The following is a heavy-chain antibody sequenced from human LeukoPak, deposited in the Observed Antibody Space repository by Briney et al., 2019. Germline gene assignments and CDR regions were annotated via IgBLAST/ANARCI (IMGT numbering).Heavy chain of an antibody. Sequence: RGSLRLSCAASGFTFSSYAMSWVRQAPGEGLEWVSAISVGGGSTYYADSVKGRFTISRDNSKNTLYLQTNSLRAEDTAVYYCAKDINDYFDYWGQGNLVTVSS. J-gene: IGHJ4*02. CDR3: AKDINDYFDY. D-gene: IGHD3-10*01. CDR1: GFTFSSYA. CDR2: ISVGGGST. V-gene: IGHV3-23*01.